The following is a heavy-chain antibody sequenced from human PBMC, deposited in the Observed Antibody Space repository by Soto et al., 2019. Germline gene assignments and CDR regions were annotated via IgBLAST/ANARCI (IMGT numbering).Heavy chain of an antibody. D-gene: IGHD2-15*01. V-gene: IGHV4-34*01. Sequence: SETLCLTCAVYGGSFSGYYWSWIRQPPGKGLEWIGEINHSGSTNYNPSLKSRVTIPVDTSKNQFSLKLSSVTTADTAVYYCARAATGWGNAFDIWGQGTMVTVSS. CDR1: GGSFSGYY. CDR2: INHSGST. CDR3: ARAATGWGNAFDI. J-gene: IGHJ3*02.